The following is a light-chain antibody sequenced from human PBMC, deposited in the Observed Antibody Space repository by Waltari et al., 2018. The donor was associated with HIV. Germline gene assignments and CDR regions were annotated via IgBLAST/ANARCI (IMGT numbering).Light chain of an antibody. V-gene: IGKV4-1*01. J-gene: IGKJ2*01. CDR3: QQYYTTPFT. CDR2: WSS. Sequence: DIVMTQSPDSLTVSLGETATINCKSSQSVLHSSNTKNYLVWYQQKPGPPPQVLIYWSSMRESAVPDRFSGSGSETDFTLTISGLQAEDAAVYYCQQYYTTPFTFGQGTRLEIK. CDR1: QSVLHSSNTKNY.